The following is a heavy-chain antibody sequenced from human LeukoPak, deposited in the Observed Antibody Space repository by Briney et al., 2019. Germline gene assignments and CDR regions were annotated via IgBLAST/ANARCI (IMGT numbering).Heavy chain of an antibody. J-gene: IGHJ4*02. CDR3: ARFLWITMVRGY. CDR2: ITLYNGNI. CDR1: GFTFTSYG. D-gene: IGHD3-10*01. Sequence: ASVKVSCKASGFTFTSYGISWVQQAPGQGLERMRWITLYNGNINYAKKFQSRVTITRDMSLRTAYIELSSLRSEDSAVYYWARFLWITMVRGYRGQGTLVTVSS. V-gene: IGHV1-68*02.